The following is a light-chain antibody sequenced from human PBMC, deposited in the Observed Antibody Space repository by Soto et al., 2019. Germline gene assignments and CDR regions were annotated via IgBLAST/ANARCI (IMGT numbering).Light chain of an antibody. CDR2: GVR. J-gene: IGLJ1*01. CDR3: SSYTTSRFYV. V-gene: IGLV2-14*03. CDR1: SNDIGSYDY. Sequence: QSVLTQPPSVSGSPGQSITISCTGNSNDIGSYDYVSWYQQHPGKAPRLLIHGVRNRPSVIARRFSASKSSFTASLTISRHHAEDEDDYYCSSYTTSRFYVFGAGTKLTVL.